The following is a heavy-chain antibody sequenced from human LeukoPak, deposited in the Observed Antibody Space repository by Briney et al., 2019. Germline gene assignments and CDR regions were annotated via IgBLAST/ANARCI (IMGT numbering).Heavy chain of an antibody. CDR2: ISYSGTI. J-gene: IGHJ4*02. CDR3: AREVDSVIGSIDY. D-gene: IGHD3-22*01. CDR1: GFTFSSYE. Sequence: GGSLRLSCAASGFTFSSYEMNWIRQAPGKGLEWVSHISYSGTIYYADSVKGRFTISRDNAKNSLYLQMNNLRADDTAVYYCAREVDSVIGSIDYWGQGTLVTVSS. V-gene: IGHV3-48*03.